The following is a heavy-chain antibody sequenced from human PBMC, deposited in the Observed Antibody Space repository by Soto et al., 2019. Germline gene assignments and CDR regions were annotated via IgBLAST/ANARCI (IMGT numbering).Heavy chain of an antibody. V-gene: IGHV5-51*01. CDR3: ARLNFVLVPDRRPNWFDP. J-gene: IGHJ5*02. CDR1: GYSFTSYW. Sequence: GESLKISCKGSGYSFTSYWIGWVRQMPGKGLEWMGIIYPGDSDTRYSPSFQGQVTISADKSISTAYLQWSSLKASDSAMYYCARLNFVLVPDRRPNWFDPWGQGTLVTGSS. CDR2: IYPGDSDT. D-gene: IGHD2-2*01.